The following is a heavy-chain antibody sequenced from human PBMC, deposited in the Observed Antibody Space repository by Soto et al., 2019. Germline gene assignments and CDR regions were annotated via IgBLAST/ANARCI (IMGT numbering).Heavy chain of an antibody. Sequence: GASLKFSCKASGYTFTSYAMHWVRQAPGQRLEWMGWINAGNGNTKYSQKFQGRVTITRDTSASTAYMELSSLRSEDTAVYYCARDHDFWSGRIRYGMDVWGQGTTVTVS. CDR2: INAGNGNT. J-gene: IGHJ6*02. V-gene: IGHV1-3*01. CDR1: GYTFTSYA. D-gene: IGHD3-3*01. CDR3: ARDHDFWSGRIRYGMDV.